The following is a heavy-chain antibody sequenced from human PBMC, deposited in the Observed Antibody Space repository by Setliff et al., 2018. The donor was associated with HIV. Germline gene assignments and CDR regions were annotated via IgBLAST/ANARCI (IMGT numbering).Heavy chain of an antibody. V-gene: IGHV1-2*06. J-gene: IGHJ3*02. CDR2: INPNNGGT. CDR3: ARDGYYDSSGYSAFDI. Sequence: RASVKVSCKASGYTFTDYYIHWVRQAPGQGLEWMGRINPNNGGTNYAQKFQGRATMTRDTSISTAYMELSRLRSDDTAVYYCARDGYYDSSGYSAFDIWGQGTMVTVSS. CDR1: GYTFTDYY. D-gene: IGHD3-22*01.